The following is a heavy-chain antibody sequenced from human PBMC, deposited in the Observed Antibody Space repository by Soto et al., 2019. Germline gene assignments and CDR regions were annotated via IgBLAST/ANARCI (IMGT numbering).Heavy chain of an antibody. CDR3: ARMSRGEMATITRQYYSDY. CDR2: INPSGGST. J-gene: IGHJ4*02. D-gene: IGHD5-12*01. V-gene: IGHV1-46*01. CDR1: GYTFTSYY. Sequence: ASVKVSCKASGYTFTSYYMHWVRQAPGQGLEWMGIINPSGGSTSYAQKFQGRVTMTRDTSTSTVYMELSSLRSEDAAVYYCARMSRGEMATITRQYYSDYWGQGTLVTVSS.